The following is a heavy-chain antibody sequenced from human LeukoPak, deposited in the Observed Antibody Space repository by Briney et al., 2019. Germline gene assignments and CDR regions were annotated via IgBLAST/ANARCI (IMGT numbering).Heavy chain of an antibody. V-gene: IGHV3-48*04. CDR2: ISSGGSTI. D-gene: IGHD3-22*01. CDR1: EFTFSRYS. J-gene: IGHJ5*02. CDR3: ARNGYYDSSGYYSP. Sequence: PGGSLRLSCAASEFTFSRYSMNWVRQAPGKGLEWVSYISSGGSTIYYADSVKGRFTISRDNAKNSLYLQMNSLRAEDTAVYYCARNGYYDSSGYYSPWGQGTLVTVSS.